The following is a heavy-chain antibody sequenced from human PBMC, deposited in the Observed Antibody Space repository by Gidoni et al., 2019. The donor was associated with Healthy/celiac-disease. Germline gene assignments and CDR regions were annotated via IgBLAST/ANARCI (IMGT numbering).Heavy chain of an antibody. D-gene: IGHD3-3*01. J-gene: IGHJ4*02. CDR2: ISYDGSNK. CDR3: AKGARGICGPPGY. CDR1: GFTFSSYG. V-gene: IGHV3-30*18. Sequence: QVQLVESGGGVVQPGRSLRLSCAASGFTFSSYGMHWVRQAPGKGLEWVAVISYDGSNKYYADSVKGRFTISRDNSKNTLYLQMNSLRAEDTAVYYCAKGARGICGPPGYWGQGTLVTVSS.